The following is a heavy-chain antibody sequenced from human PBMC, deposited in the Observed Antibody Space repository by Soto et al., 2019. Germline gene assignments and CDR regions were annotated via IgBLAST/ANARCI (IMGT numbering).Heavy chain of an antibody. J-gene: IGHJ4*02. V-gene: IGHV1-18*01. Sequence: ASVKVSCKASGYAFSFGFSWVRQAPGQGLEWMGWISASDGSTNSASKFRGRISMTTDTSTHTAYLDLLSLTSDDTAMYFCATYYFGSGSYYRFDDWGQGTRVTVSS. CDR3: ATYYFGSGSYYRFDD. CDR2: ISASDGST. CDR1: GYAFSFG. D-gene: IGHD3-10*01.